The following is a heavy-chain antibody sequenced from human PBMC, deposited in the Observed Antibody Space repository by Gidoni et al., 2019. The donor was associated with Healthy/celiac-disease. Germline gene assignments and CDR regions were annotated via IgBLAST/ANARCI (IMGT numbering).Heavy chain of an antibody. Sequence: EVQLVESGGGVVRPGGSLRLSCAASGFTFDDYGMSWVRQAPGKGLEWVAGINWNGGSTGYADSVKGRFTISRDNAKNSLYLQMNSLRAEDTALYHCARGGVFWSGYYRRPFLQPHYGMDVWGQGTTVTVSS. V-gene: IGHV3-20*01. CDR3: ARGGVFWSGYYRRPFLQPHYGMDV. J-gene: IGHJ6*02. CDR1: GFTFDDYG. CDR2: INWNGGST. D-gene: IGHD3-3*01.